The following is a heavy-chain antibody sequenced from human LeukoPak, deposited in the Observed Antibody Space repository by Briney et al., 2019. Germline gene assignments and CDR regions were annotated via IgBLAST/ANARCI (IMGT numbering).Heavy chain of an antibody. Sequence: SETLSLTCAVSGHSISSGHYWGWIRQPPGKGLEWIGSIYYSGSTYYSSSLKSRVTISIDMSKNQFSLKLSSVTAADTAVYYCARRVSANYYDYWGQGTLVTVSS. CDR3: ARRVSANYYDY. J-gene: IGHJ4*02. D-gene: IGHD1-26*01. CDR1: GHSISSGHY. CDR2: IYYSGST. V-gene: IGHV4-38-2*01.